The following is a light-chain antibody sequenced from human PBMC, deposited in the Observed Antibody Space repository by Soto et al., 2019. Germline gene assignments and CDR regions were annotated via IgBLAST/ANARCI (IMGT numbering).Light chain of an antibody. CDR1: SSNIGNNI. Sequence: QSVLTQPPSASGTPGQGVTVPCSGSSSNIGNNIVNWYRHLPGTAPQLLIYSNNQRPSGVPDRFSGSKSGTSASLAISALQSEDEADYFCSTWDDRLNGWVFGGGTKLTVL. CDR3: STWDDRLNGWV. CDR2: SNN. V-gene: IGLV1-44*01. J-gene: IGLJ3*02.